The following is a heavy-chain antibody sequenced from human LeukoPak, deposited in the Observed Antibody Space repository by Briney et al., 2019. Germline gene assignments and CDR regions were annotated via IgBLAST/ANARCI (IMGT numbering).Heavy chain of an antibody. V-gene: IGHV4-39*07. Sequence: SETLSLTCTVSGGSISSGGYYWGWIRQPPGKGLEWIGSIYHSGSTYYNPSLKSRVTISVDTSKNQFSLKLSSVTAADTAVYYCARDGEMATYFYYYMDVWGKGTTVTVSS. D-gene: IGHD5-24*01. CDR3: ARDGEMATYFYYYMDV. J-gene: IGHJ6*03. CDR1: GGSISSGGYY. CDR2: IYHSGST.